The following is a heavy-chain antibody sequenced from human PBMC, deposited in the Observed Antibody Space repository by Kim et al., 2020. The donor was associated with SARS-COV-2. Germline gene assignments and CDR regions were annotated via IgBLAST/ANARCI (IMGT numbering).Heavy chain of an antibody. Sequence: SETLSLTCTVSGGSISSSSYYWGWIRQPPGKGLEWIGSIYYSGSTYYNPSLKSRVTISVDTSKNQFSLKLSSVTAADTAVYYCARRVRHCSSTSCRHGSPNYYYGMDVWGQGTTVTVSS. CDR1: GGSISSSSYY. CDR2: IYYSGST. D-gene: IGHD2-2*01. J-gene: IGHJ6*02. V-gene: IGHV4-39*01. CDR3: ARRVRHCSSTSCRHGSPNYYYGMDV.